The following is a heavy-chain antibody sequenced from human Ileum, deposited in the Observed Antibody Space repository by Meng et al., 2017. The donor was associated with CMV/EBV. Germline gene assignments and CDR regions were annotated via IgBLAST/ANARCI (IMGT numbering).Heavy chain of an antibody. CDR1: GFTFSSYW. D-gene: IGHD3-22*01. V-gene: IGHV3-7*01. CDR2: IKQDGSEK. Sequence: GESLKISCAASGFTFSSYWMSWVRQAPGKGLEWVANIKQDGSEKYYVDSVKGRFTISRDNDKNSLYLQMNSLRAEDTAVYYCARDYYDSSGYQDYWGQGTLVTVSS. CDR3: ARDYYDSSGYQDY. J-gene: IGHJ4*02.